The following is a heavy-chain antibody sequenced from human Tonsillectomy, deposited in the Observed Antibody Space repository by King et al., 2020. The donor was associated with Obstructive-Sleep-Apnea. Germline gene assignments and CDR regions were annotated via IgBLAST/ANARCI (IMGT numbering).Heavy chain of an antibody. V-gene: IGHV3-43*01. CDR1: GFTFDDYA. D-gene: IGHD5-24*01. CDR3: AKDYGYNPDNYYGMDV. CDR2: IRWDGATT. J-gene: IGHJ6*02. Sequence: QLVQSGGAVVQPGGSLRLSCAVSGFTFDDYAMHWVRQAPGKGLEWVSLIRWDGATTYYADSVQGRFTISRDNSKNSLFLQMNSLRTEDTALYYCAKDYGYNPDNYYGMDVWGQGTAVTVSS.